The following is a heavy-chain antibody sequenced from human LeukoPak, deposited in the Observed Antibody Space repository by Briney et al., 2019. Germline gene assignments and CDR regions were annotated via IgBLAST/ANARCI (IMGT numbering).Heavy chain of an antibody. CDR1: GFTFRSYS. V-gene: IGHV3-21*01. J-gene: IGHJ3*02. CDR2: IISSSNYI. D-gene: IGHD3-22*01. CDR3: ARGRGHYYDSSGYYYVCAFDI. Sequence: PGGSRRPSRAASGFTFRSYSTKWVSQVPGKVLEWVSSIISSSNYIYYADSVKSRFTISRDNAKNSLYLQMNSLRAEDTAVYYCARGRGHYYDSSGYYYVCAFDIWGQGTMVTVSS.